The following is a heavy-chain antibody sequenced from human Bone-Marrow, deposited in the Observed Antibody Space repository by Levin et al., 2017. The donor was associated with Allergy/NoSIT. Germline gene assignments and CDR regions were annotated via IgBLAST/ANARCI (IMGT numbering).Heavy chain of an antibody. CDR2: IGRSSSYK. CDR3: ARSSVVGSCSSTSCSSLDL. Sequence: SCAASGFTFSHCGMNWVRQAPGKGLEWVSFIGRSSSYKYYADSVKGRFTISRDDAKNSLFLEMNSLKVDDTAVFYCARSSVVGSCSSTSCSSLDLWGRGTLVTVSS. J-gene: IGHJ2*01. V-gene: IGHV3-21*01. D-gene: IGHD2-2*01. CDR1: GFTFSHCG.